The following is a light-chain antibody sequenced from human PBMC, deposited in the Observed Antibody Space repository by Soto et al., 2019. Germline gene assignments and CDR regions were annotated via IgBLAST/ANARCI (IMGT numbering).Light chain of an antibody. CDR3: AGWDDSLSGLV. J-gene: IGLJ2*01. CDR2: RNN. Sequence: QSVLTQPPSASGTPGQRVTISCSGSSSNIGSNYVYWYQQLPGTAPKLLIYRNNQRPSGVPDRFSCSKSGTSASLAISGLRSEDEADYYCAGWDDSLSGLVFGGGTKVTVL. CDR1: SSNIGSNY. V-gene: IGLV1-47*01.